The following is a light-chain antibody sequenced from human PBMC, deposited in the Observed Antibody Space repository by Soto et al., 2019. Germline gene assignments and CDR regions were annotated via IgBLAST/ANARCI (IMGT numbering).Light chain of an antibody. CDR3: QSYDSSLRGSV. J-gene: IGLJ1*01. CDR1: SSNIGAEYD. Sequence: QSVLTQPPSLSGAPGQRVTISCTVSSSNIGAEYDVHWYQQVPGTAPKLLIFGNSNRPSGVPDRFSGSKSDASASLAITGLQAEDEADYYCQSYDSSLRGSVFGTGTKVTVL. V-gene: IGLV1-40*01. CDR2: GNS.